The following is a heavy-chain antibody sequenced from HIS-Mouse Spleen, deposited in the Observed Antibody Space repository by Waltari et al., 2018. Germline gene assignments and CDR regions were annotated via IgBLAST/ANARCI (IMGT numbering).Heavy chain of an antibody. CDR1: S. V-gene: IGHV3-21*01. CDR2: ISSSSSYI. D-gene: IGHD2-2*01. Sequence: SMNWVRQAPGKGLEWVSSISSSSSYIYYADSVKGRFTISRDNAKNSLYLQMNSLRAEDTAVYYCARGGSDCSSTSCNFDYWGQGTLVTVSS. J-gene: IGHJ4*02. CDR3: ARGGSDCSSTSCNFDY.